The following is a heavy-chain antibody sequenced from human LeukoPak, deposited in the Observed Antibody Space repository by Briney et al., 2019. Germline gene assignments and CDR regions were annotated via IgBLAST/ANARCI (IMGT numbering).Heavy chain of an antibody. CDR1: GGSFSGYY. D-gene: IGHD6-19*01. CDR3: ARGWGESAVAGRPNDAFDI. J-gene: IGHJ3*02. CDR2: INHSGST. Sequence: SETLSLTCAVYGGSFSGYYWTWIRQPPGKGLEWIGEINHSGSTNYNPSLKSRVTISVDTSKNQFSLKLSSVTAADTAVYYCARGWGESAVAGRPNDAFDIWGQGTMVTVSS. V-gene: IGHV4-34*01.